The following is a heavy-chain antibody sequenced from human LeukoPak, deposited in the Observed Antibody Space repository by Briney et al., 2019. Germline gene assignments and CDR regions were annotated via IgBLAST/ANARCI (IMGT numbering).Heavy chain of an antibody. V-gene: IGHV1-8*01. D-gene: IGHD3-9*01. J-gene: IGHJ6*02. Sequence: ASVKVSCKASGYTFTSYDIHWVRQATGQGLEWMGWMNPNSGNTGYAQKFQGRVTMTRNTSISTAYMELSSLRSENTAVYYFFFQAEDGIRDFAHYYYGMDVWGQGTTVTVSS. CDR2: MNPNSGNT. CDR1: GYTFTSYD. CDR3: FFQAEDGIRDFAHYYYGMDV.